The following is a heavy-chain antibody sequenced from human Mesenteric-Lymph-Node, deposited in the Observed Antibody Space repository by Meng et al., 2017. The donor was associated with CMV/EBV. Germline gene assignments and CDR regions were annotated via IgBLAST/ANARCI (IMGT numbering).Heavy chain of an antibody. D-gene: IGHD4-23*01. Sequence: LSCAPSGLSVSTNYMSWVRQAPGKGLEWVSITYAGGDTYYADSLKGRFTISRDNSKNTLYLQMNNLRTEDTAVYYCAGSAVVNVGEHWGRGSLVTVSS. CDR3: AGSAVVNVGEH. CDR2: TYAGGDT. V-gene: IGHV3-66*02. CDR1: GLSVSTNY. J-gene: IGHJ1*01.